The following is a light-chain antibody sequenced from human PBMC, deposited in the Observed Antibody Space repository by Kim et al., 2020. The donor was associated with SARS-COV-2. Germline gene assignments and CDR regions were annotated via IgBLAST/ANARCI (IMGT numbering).Light chain of an antibody. Sequence: DIQMTQSPSSLSASVGDRVTITCQASQDISNYLNWYQQKPGKAPKLLIYDASNLETGFPSRFSGSGSGTDFTFTISSLQPEDIATYYCQQYDNLPRTFGQGTKLEI. V-gene: IGKV1-33*01. J-gene: IGKJ2*01. CDR2: DAS. CDR3: QQYDNLPRT. CDR1: QDISNY.